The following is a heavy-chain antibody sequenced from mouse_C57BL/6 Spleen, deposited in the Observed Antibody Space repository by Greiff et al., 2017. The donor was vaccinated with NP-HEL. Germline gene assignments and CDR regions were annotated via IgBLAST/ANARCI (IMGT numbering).Heavy chain of an antibody. CDR2: IHPNSGST. CDR1: GYTFTSYW. V-gene: IGHV1-64*01. D-gene: IGHD4-1*01. CDR3: ARNWDRYAMYY. Sequence: VQLQQPGAELVKPGASVKLSCKASGYTFTSYWMHWVKQRPGQGLEWIGMIHPNSGSTNYNEKFKSKATLTVDKSSSTAYMQLICLTSEDSAVYYCARNWDRYAMYYWGQGTSVTVSS. J-gene: IGHJ4*01.